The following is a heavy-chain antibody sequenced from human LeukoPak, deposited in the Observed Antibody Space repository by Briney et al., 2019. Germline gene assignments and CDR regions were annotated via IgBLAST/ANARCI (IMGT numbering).Heavy chain of an antibody. CDR2: ISSSGSTI. V-gene: IGHV3-48*03. CDR1: GFTFSSYE. CDR3: ASIVGATADY. Sequence: PGGSLSLSCAAYGFTFSSYEMKWVRQAPGKGLEWVSYISSSGSTIYYADAVKGRFTISRDKAKNSLYLQMNRLRDEDTAVYYCASIVGATADYCGQGAMLTASS. J-gene: IGHJ4*02. D-gene: IGHD1-26*01.